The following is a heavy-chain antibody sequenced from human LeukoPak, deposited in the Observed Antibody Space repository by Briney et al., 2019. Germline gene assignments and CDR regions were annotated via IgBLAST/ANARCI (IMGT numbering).Heavy chain of an antibody. V-gene: IGHV3-23*01. Sequence: GGTLRLSCAASGFTFSSYGMSWVRQAPGKGLEWVSAISGSGGSTYYADSVKGRFTISRDNSQNTLYLQMNSLRAEDTAVYYCAKDRIFYGSESYWGQGTLVTVSS. D-gene: IGHD3-10*01. CDR1: GFTFSSYG. CDR2: ISGSGGST. J-gene: IGHJ4*02. CDR3: AKDRIFYGSESY.